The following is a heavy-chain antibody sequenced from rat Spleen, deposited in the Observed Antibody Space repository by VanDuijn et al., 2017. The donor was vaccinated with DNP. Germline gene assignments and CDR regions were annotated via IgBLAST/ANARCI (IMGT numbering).Heavy chain of an antibody. CDR2: ISPSGDST. D-gene: IGHD1-10*01. CDR3: TTGQLLDY. Sequence: EVQLVESGGGLVQPGRSLKLSCAASGFTFSYYVMHWIRQAPTRGLEWVASISPSGDSTYYRDSVKGRFTISRDNAKSTLYLQMDSLRSEDTATYYCTTGQLLDYWGQGVMVTVSS. J-gene: IGHJ2*01. CDR1: GFTFSYYV. V-gene: IGHV5-19*01.